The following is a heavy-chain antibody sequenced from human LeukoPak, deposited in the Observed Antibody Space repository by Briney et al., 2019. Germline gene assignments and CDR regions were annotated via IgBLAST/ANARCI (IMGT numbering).Heavy chain of an antibody. CDR2: IDTTGDS. J-gene: IGHJ2*01. CDR3: VRGDPCGRFFDL. V-gene: IGHV3-13*01. D-gene: IGHD3-3*01. CDR1: GHTVSIYD. Sequence: PGGSPRLSCAPSGHTVSIYDMHWVRQSTGKGLEWVSGIDTTGDSYYADSLKGRFTVSRQDAKDSVFLQMNSLRVGDTAIYYCVRGDPCGRFFDLWGRARLLTVSS.